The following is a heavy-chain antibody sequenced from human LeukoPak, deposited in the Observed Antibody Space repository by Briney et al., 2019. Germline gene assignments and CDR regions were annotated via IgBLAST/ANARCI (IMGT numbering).Heavy chain of an antibody. V-gene: IGHV1-46*01. CDR1: GYTFTSYY. CDR3: ARLYCSSTSCYHYYSYGMDV. J-gene: IGHJ6*02. Sequence: ASVKVSCKASGYTFTSYYMHWVRQAPGQGLEWMGIINPSGGSTSYAQKFQGRVTMTRDTSTSTVYMELSSLRSEDTAVYYCARLYCSSTSCYHYYSYGMDVWGQGTTVTVSS. D-gene: IGHD2-2*01. CDR2: INPSGGST.